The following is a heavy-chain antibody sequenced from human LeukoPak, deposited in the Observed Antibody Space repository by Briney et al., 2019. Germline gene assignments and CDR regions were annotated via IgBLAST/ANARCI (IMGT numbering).Heavy chain of an antibody. Sequence: GGSLRLSCAATGFTFSGHSMGWVRQAPGRGLEWVSHITSGGTVYYADSVKGRFTISRDNAKNSVYLQMSGLRAEDTAVYYCAKSDSSGSPFDYWGQGTLVTVSS. CDR1: GFTFSGHS. CDR3: AKSDSSGSPFDY. CDR2: ITSGGTV. D-gene: IGHD3-22*01. V-gene: IGHV3-48*01. J-gene: IGHJ4*02.